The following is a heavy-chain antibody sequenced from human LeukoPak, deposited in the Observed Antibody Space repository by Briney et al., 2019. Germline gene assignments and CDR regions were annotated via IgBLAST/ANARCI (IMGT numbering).Heavy chain of an antibody. D-gene: IGHD5-18*01. Sequence: PSETLSLTCTVSGGSISSSSYYWGWIRQPPGKGLEWIGSIYYSGSTYYNPSLKSRVTISVDTSKNQFSLKLSSVTAADTAVYYCAREWIQLWLRVSWFDPWGQGTLVTVSS. CDR2: IYYSGST. CDR1: GGSISSSSYY. V-gene: IGHV4-39*07. J-gene: IGHJ5*02. CDR3: AREWIQLWLRVSWFDP.